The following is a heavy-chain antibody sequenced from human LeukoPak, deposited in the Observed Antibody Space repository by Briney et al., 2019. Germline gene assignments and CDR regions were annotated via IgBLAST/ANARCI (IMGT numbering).Heavy chain of an antibody. D-gene: IGHD2-2*01. Sequence: SETLSLTCTVSGGSISSSSYYWGWIRQPPGKGLEWIGEINHSGSTNYNPSLKSRVTISVDTSKNQFSLKLSSVTAADTAVYYCATRPGGYCSSTSCYVVDYWGQGTLVTVSS. CDR2: INHSGST. V-gene: IGHV4-39*07. J-gene: IGHJ4*02. CDR1: GGSISSSSYY. CDR3: ATRPGGYCSSTSCYVVDY.